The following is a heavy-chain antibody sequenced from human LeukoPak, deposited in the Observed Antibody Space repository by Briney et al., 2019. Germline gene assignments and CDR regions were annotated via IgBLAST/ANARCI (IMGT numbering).Heavy chain of an antibody. Sequence: GESLKISCKGSGYSFTTYWIAWVRQMPGKGLEWMGIIYPGDSDTRYSPSFQGQVTISADKSITTAYLQWSSLKASDTAIYYCERTMGTSTSSTLDYWGQGTLVTVSS. CDR2: IYPGDSDT. J-gene: IGHJ4*02. CDR1: GYSFTTYW. D-gene: IGHD2-2*01. CDR3: ERTMGTSTSSTLDY. V-gene: IGHV5-51*01.